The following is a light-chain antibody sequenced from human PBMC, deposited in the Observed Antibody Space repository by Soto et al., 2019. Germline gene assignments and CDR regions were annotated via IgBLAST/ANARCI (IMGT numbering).Light chain of an antibody. J-gene: IGKJ1*01. CDR2: AAS. V-gene: IGKV1-9*01. CDR3: QQLNSYPWT. CDR1: QGISSY. Sequence: IQLTQSPSSLSASVGDRVTITCRASQGISSYLSGYQQKPGKAPKLLIYAASTLQSGVPSRFSGSGSGTDFTLTISSLQPEDFATYYCQQLNSYPWTFGQGTKVDIK.